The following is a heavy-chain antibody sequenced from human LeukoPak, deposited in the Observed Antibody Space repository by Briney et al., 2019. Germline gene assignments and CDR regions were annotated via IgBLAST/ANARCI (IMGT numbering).Heavy chain of an antibody. V-gene: IGHV1-18*01. CDR1: GYTFTSYG. J-gene: IGHJ4*02. Sequence: ASVKVSCKASGYTFTSYGISWVRQAPGQGLEWMGWISAYNGNTNYAQKLQGRVTMTTDTSTSTAYMELRSLRSDDTAVYYCARDEYYYDSSGYPDYGGQGTLVSVSS. D-gene: IGHD3-22*01. CDR3: ARDEYYYDSSGYPDY. CDR2: ISAYNGNT.